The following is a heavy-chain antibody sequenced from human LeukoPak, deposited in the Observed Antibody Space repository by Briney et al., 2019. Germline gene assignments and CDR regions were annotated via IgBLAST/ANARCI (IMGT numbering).Heavy chain of an antibody. CDR1: GFTFSSYS. CDR3: ARAAPGIAVAGTCFDY. J-gene: IGHJ4*02. CDR2: ISSSSSYI. V-gene: IGHV3-21*01. Sequence: PGGSLRLSCAASGFTFSSYSMSWVRQAPGKGLEWVSSISSSSSYIYYADSVKGRFTISRDNAKNSLYLQMNSRRAEDTAVYYCARAAPGIAVAGTCFDYWGQGTLVTVSS. D-gene: IGHD6-19*01.